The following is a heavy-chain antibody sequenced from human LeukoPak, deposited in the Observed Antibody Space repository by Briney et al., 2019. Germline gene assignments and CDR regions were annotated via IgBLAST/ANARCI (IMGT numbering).Heavy chain of an antibody. CDR2: ISGSGGST. CDR1: GFTFSSYA. V-gene: IGHV3-23*01. J-gene: IGHJ4*02. CDR3: AKDPTMIVVVIPDY. Sequence: GGSLRLSCAASGFTFSSYAMSWVRQAPGKGLEWVSAISGSGGSTYYADSVKGRFTISRENSKNTLYLQMNSLRAEDTAVYYCAKDPTMIVVVIPDYWGQGTLVTVSS. D-gene: IGHD3-22*01.